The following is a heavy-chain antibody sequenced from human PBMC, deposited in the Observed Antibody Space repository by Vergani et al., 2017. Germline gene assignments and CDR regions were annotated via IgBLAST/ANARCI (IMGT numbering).Heavy chain of an antibody. J-gene: IGHJ6*03. CDR1: GFTFSSYA. CDR2: ISGSGGST. D-gene: IGHD2-2*01. Sequence: EVQLLESGGGLVQPGGSLRLSCAASGFTFSSYAMSWVRQAPGKGLEWVSAISGSGGSTYYADSVKGRFTISRDNSKNTLYLQMNSLRAEDTAVYYCAKAGIVVPAAITGIRAYYYYYKDVWGKGTTVTVSS. V-gene: IGHV3-23*01. CDR3: AKAGIVVPAAITGIRAYYYYYKDV.